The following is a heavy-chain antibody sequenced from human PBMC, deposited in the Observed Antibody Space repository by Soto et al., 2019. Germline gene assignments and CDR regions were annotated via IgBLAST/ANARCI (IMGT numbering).Heavy chain of an antibody. CDR2: INSDGSST. J-gene: IGHJ4*02. D-gene: IGHD3-10*01. V-gene: IGHV3-74*03. CDR3: ARDPLSYGSGFDY. CDR1: GFSFSNFW. Sequence: EVQLVESGGGLVQPGGSLRLSCAACGFSFSNFWMHWVRQAPGTGLVWVSRINSDGSSTTYADSVKGRFTISRDNAKNTLYLEMDSLRADDAAVYYCARDPLSYGSGFDYWGQGTLVTVSS.